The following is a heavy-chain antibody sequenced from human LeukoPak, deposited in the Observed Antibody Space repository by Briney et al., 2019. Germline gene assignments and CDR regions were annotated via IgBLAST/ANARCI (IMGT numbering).Heavy chain of an antibody. D-gene: IGHD1-1*01. CDR2: INPNSGGT. Sequence: ASVKVSCKASGYTFTGYYMHRVRQAPGQGLEWMGRINPNSGGTNYAQKFQGRVTMTRDTSISTAYMELSRLRSDDTAVYYCARERGYNALFDYWGQGTLVTVSS. CDR3: ARERGYNALFDY. V-gene: IGHV1-2*06. J-gene: IGHJ4*02. CDR1: GYTFTGYY.